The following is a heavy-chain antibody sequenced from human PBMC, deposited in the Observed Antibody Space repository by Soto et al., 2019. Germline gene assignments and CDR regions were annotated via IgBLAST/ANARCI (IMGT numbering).Heavy chain of an antibody. CDR1: GYTFTSYD. D-gene: IGHD2-21*02. CDR2: MNPNSGNT. J-gene: IGHJ6*02. CDR3: AVVVTAPPYSYYGMDV. Sequence: ASVKVSCKASGYTFTSYDINWVRQATGQGLEWMGWMNPNSGNTGYAQKFQGRVTMTRNTSISTAYMELSSLRSEDTAVYYCAVVVTAPPYSYYGMDVWGQGXTVTVSS. V-gene: IGHV1-8*01.